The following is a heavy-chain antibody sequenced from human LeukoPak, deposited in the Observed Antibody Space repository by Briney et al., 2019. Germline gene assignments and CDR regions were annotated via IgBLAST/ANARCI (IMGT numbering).Heavy chain of an antibody. CDR3: ARQAVYSSGWYFDY. J-gene: IGHJ4*02. D-gene: IGHD6-19*01. CDR2: IYTSGST. CDR1: GGSLSSYY. Sequence: PSETLSLTCTVSGGSLSSYYWSWIRQPAGKGLEWIGRIYTSGSTNYNPSLKSRVTMSVDTSKNQFSLKLSSVTAADTAVYYCARQAVYSSGWYFDYWGQGTLVTVSS. V-gene: IGHV4-4*07.